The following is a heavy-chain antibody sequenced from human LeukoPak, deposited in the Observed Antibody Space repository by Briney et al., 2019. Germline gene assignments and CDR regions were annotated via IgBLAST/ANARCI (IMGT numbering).Heavy chain of an antibody. CDR2: INSDGSST. V-gene: IGHV3-74*01. D-gene: IGHD2-15*01. J-gene: IGHJ6*02. CDR1: GFTFSSYW. Sequence: PGGSLRLSCAASGFTFSSYWMHWVRQAPGKGLVWVSRINSDGSSTSYADSVKGRFTISRDNAKNTLYLQMNSLRAEDTAVYYCASSKDIVVVVAGDYGMDVWGQGTTVTVSS. CDR3: ASSKDIVVVVAGDYGMDV.